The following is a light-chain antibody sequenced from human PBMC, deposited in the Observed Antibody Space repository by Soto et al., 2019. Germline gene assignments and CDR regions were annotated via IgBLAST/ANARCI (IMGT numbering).Light chain of an antibody. CDR2: GAS. CDR3: QQYGSSQWA. V-gene: IGKV3-20*01. CDR1: QSVSSSF. Sequence: IVLTQSPGTLSLSPGERATLSCVATQSVSSSFLAWYQQRPGQAPRLLIFGASNRATGIPDRFSGSRSGTDFTLIISRLEPEDFAVYYCQQYGSSQWAFGQGTKVDIK. J-gene: IGKJ1*01.